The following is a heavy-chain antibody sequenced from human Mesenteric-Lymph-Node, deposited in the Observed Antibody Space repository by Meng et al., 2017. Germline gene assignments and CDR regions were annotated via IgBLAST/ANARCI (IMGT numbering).Heavy chain of an antibody. V-gene: IGHV3-7*01. J-gene: IGHJ4*02. Sequence: GGSLRLSCAASGFTFSSFWMTWVRQAPGKGLEWVANIKQDGSEKYYMDSVKGRFTISRDNTKNSLYLQMNSLRVEDTAVYYCAKDKWSLSYWGQGTLVTVSS. D-gene: IGHD2-15*01. CDR2: IKQDGSEK. CDR1: GFTFSSFW. CDR3: AKDKWSLSY.